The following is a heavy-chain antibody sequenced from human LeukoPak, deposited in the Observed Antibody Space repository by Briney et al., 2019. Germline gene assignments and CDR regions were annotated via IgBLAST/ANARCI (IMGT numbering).Heavy chain of an antibody. J-gene: IGHJ2*01. V-gene: IGHV4-38-2*01. CDR1: GYSVSSGYF. CDR3: ARSPRRSFDL. Sequence: SETLSLTCDVSGYSVSSGYFWGWIRQPPGKGLEWIGSIYHVGNTFYNPSLKSRVTISFDTSKNQFSLTLTSVTAADTAVYYCARSPRRSFDLWGRGTLVTVSS. CDR2: IYHVGNT.